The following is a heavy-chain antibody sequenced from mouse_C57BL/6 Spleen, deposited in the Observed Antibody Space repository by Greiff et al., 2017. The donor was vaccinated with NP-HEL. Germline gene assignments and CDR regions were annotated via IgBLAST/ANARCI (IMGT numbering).Heavy chain of an antibody. D-gene: IGHD3-1*01. Sequence: QVQLQQSGAELVRPGTSVKFSCKASGYTFTSYWMHWVKQRPGQGLEWIGFIDPSDSYSNSNQKFTGKAPLTVDTSSSTAYLQISSLTAEDSAVYYCARGLHYFDYWGQGTTLTVSS. CDR2: IDPSDSYS. CDR1: GYTFTSYW. V-gene: IGHV1-59*01. CDR3: ARGLHYFDY. J-gene: IGHJ2*01.